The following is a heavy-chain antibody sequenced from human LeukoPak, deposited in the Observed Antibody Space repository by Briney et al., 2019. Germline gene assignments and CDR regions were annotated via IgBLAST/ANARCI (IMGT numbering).Heavy chain of an antibody. CDR1: GYSISSSNW. Sequence: PSETLSLTCAVSGYSISSSNWWGWIRQPPGKGLEWIGSIYYSGSTYYNPSLKSRVTISVDTSKNQFSLKLSSVTAADTAVYYCARDFTFERRMITFGGVTIFDYWGQGTLVTVSS. CDR3: ARDFTFERRMITFGGVTIFDY. J-gene: IGHJ4*02. V-gene: IGHV4-28*03. D-gene: IGHD3-16*01. CDR2: IYYSGST.